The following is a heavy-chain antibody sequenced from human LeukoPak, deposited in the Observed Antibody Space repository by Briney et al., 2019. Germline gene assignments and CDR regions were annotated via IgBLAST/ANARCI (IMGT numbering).Heavy chain of an antibody. CDR1: GFTFSSYG. CDR2: IWYDGSNK. D-gene: IGHD1-26*01. V-gene: IGHV3-33*01. Sequence: GGSLRLSCAASGFTFSSYGMHWVRQAPGKGLEWVAVIWYDGSNKYYADSVKGRFTISRDNSKNTLYLRMNSLRAEDTAVYYCARLYSGSYFGLGAFDIWGQGTMVTVSS. J-gene: IGHJ3*02. CDR3: ARLYSGSYFGLGAFDI.